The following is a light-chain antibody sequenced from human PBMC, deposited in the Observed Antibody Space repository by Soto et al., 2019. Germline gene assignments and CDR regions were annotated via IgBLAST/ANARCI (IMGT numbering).Light chain of an antibody. CDR2: GVS. J-gene: IGKJ1*01. CDR3: QQYGISPPT. CDR1: QSVSGSD. V-gene: IGKV3-20*01. Sequence: EIVLTQSPGTLSLSPGGRATLSCRASQSVSGSDLAWYQQKPGQAPRLLISGVSKRATVPPDRFSGSGSGTDFTLTISSLEPEDFAVFYCQQYGISPPTFGPGTKVEI.